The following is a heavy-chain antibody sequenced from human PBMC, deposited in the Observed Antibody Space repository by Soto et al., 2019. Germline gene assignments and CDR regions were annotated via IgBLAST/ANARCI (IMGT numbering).Heavy chain of an antibody. Sequence: QVPLVQSGTEVKKPGASVKVSCKTSGYMFTTYGVNWVRQAPGQGLEWMGWISGYNGNTNYPQKFQGRVTLTTDTFMSTAYMELRSLTFEDTAVYYCARGAHGSGYAVYWGQGTLVTVSS. J-gene: IGHJ4*02. CDR2: ISGYNGNT. CDR1: GYMFTTYG. D-gene: IGHD3-3*01. CDR3: ARGAHGSGYAVY. V-gene: IGHV1-18*01.